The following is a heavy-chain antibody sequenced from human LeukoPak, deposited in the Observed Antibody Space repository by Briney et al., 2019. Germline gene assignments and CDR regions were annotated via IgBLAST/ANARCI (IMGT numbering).Heavy chain of an antibody. CDR3: ASERGVCSSTSCYVGYYGMDV. CDR1: GFTVSSYG. CDR2: IWYDGSNK. J-gene: IGHJ6*02. V-gene: IGHV3-33*08. Sequence: GGSLRLSCAASGFTVSSYGMHWVRQAPGKGLEWVAVIWYDGSNKYYADSVKGRFTISRDNSKNTLYLQMNSLRAEDTAVYYCASERGVCSSTSCYVGYYGMDVWGQGTTVTVSS. D-gene: IGHD2-2*01.